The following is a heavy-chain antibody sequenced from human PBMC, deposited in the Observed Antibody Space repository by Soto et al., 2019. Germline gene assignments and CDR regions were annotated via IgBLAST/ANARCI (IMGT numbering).Heavy chain of an antibody. CDR3: AKDRKQWLVHHFDY. D-gene: IGHD6-19*01. CDR2: ISYDGSNK. Sequence: PGGSLRLSCAASGFTFSSYGMHWVRQAPGKGLEWVAVISYDGSNKYYADSVKGRFTISRDNSKNTLYLQMNSLRAEDTAVYYCAKDRKQWLVHHFDYRGQGTLVTVSS. V-gene: IGHV3-30*18. J-gene: IGHJ4*02. CDR1: GFTFSSYG.